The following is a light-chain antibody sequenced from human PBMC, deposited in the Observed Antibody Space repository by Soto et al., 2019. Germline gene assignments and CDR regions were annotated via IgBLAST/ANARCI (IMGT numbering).Light chain of an antibody. J-gene: IGKJ1*01. CDR1: QSVSSSY. CDR2: GAS. Sequence: EVVLTHSPGTLSLSPGARATLSCRVSQSVSSSYLAWYQQKPGQAPRLLIYGASSRATGIPDRFSGSGSGTDFTLTISRLEPEDFAVYYCQQYGSSPQTFGQGTKVDIK. V-gene: IGKV3-20*01. CDR3: QQYGSSPQT.